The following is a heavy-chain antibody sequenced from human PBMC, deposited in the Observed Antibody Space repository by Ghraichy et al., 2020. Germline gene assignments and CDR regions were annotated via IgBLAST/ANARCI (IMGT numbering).Heavy chain of an antibody. V-gene: IGHV4-30-2*01. J-gene: IGHJ5*02. CDR1: GGSISSGGYS. D-gene: IGHD3-9*01. CDR2: IYHSGST. CDR3: ARDRYDILTARTQNWFDP. Sequence: SETLSLTCAVSGGSISSGGYSWSWIRQPPGKGLEWIGYIYHSGSTYYNPSLKSRVTISVDRSKNQFSLKLSSVTAADTAVYYCARDRYDILTARTQNWFDPWGQGTLVTVSS.